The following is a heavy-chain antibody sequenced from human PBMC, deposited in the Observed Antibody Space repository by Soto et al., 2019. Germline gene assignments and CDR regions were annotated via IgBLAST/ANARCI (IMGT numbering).Heavy chain of an antibody. CDR2: INSDGTTT. V-gene: IGHV3-74*01. D-gene: IGHD3-3*01. CDR1: GFTFSGYW. Sequence: PGGSLRLSCAGSGFTFSGYWMHWVRQSPGKGLVWVSRINSDGTTTAYADSVKGRFTISRDNAKNSLYLQMNSLRAEDTAVYYCARQGFERFLEWLSHNYYYYGMDVWGQGTTVTVSS. CDR3: ARQGFERFLEWLSHNYYYYGMDV. J-gene: IGHJ6*02.